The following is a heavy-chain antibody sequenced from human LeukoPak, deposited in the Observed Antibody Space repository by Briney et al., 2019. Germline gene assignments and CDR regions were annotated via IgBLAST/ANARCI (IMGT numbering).Heavy chain of an antibody. D-gene: IGHD5-12*01. Sequence: PSETLSLTCTVSGGSISSYYWSWIRQPPGKGLEWIGYIYYSGSTNYNPSLKSRVTISVDTSKNQFSLKLSSVTAADTAVYYCARGGVGYPPSVGDYWGQGTLVTVSS. CDR3: ARGGVGYPPSVGDY. CDR1: GGSISSYY. J-gene: IGHJ4*02. CDR2: IYYSGST. V-gene: IGHV4-59*01.